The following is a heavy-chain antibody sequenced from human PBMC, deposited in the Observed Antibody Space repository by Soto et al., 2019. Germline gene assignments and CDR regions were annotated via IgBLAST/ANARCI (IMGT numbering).Heavy chain of an antibody. J-gene: IGHJ4*02. CDR2: INPNSGGT. V-gene: IGHV1-2*02. D-gene: IGHD3-22*01. Sequence: GASVKVSCKASGYTFTGYYMHWVRQAPGQGLEWMGWINPNSGGTNYAQKFQGRVTMTRDTSISTAYMELSSLRSEDTAVYYCAREGRDYYDSSGYQTWAFDYWGQGTLVTVSS. CDR1: GYTFTGYY. CDR3: AREGRDYYDSSGYQTWAFDY.